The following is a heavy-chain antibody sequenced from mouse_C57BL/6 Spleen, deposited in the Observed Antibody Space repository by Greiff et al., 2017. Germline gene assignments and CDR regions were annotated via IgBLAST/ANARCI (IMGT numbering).Heavy chain of an antibody. CDR2: ISSGGSYT. D-gene: IGHD2-4*01. J-gene: IGHJ1*03. CDR3: ARQDDYGGSYGYFDV. V-gene: IGHV5-6*01. CDR1: GFTFSSYG. Sequence: EVKVVESGGDLVKPGGSLKLSCAASGFTFSSYGMSWVRQTPDKRLEWVATISSGGSYTYYPDSVKGRFTISRDNAKNTLYLQMSSLKSEDTAMYYCARQDDYGGSYGYFDVWGTGTTVTVSS.